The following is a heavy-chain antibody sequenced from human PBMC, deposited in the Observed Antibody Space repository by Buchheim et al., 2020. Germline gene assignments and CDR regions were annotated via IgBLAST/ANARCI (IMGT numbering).Heavy chain of an antibody. D-gene: IGHD2-2*01. J-gene: IGHJ6*02. CDR1: GFTFSSYG. CDR3: ARDPLAGSIVVVPAAPRRGAAASDDYYYGMDV. V-gene: IGHV3-33*01. Sequence: QVQLVESGGGVVQPGRSLRLSCAASGFTFSSYGMHWVRQAPGKGLEWVAVIWYDGSNKYYADSVKGRFTISRDNSKNTLYLQMNSLRAEDTAVYYCARDPLAGSIVVVPAAPRRGAAASDDYYYGMDVWGQGTT. CDR2: IWYDGSNK.